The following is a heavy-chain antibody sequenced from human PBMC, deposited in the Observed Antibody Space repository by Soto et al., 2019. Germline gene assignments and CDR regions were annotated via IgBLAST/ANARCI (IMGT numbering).Heavy chain of an antibody. Sequence: SETLSLTCAVYGGSFSGYYWSWIRQPPGKGLEWIGEINHSGSSNYNPSLKSRVTISVDTSKNQFSLKLSSVTAADTAVYYCARRPIYSGLTRFDPWGQGTLVTVSS. CDR2: INHSGSS. D-gene: IGHD5-12*01. J-gene: IGHJ5*02. CDR3: ARRPIYSGLTRFDP. CDR1: GGSFSGYY. V-gene: IGHV4-34*01.